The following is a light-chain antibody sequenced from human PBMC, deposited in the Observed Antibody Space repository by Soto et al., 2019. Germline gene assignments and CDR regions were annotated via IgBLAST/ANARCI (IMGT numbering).Light chain of an antibody. CDR2: GNN. CDR3: QSYDSGLRALYV. J-gene: IGLJ1*01. Sequence: QAVVTQPPSVSGAPGQRVTISCTGNSSNLGAGYDVHWYQQLPGTAPKLVIYGNNNRPSGIPDRFSGSKSGTSASLAITGLQAGDEADYYCQSYDSGLRALYVFGTGTKVTVL. CDR1: SSNLGAGYD. V-gene: IGLV1-40*01.